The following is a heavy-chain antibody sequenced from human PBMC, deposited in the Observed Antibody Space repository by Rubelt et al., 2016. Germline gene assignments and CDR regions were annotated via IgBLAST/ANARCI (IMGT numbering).Heavy chain of an antibody. V-gene: IGHV1-46*01. J-gene: IGHJ4*02. Sequence: QVQLVQSGAEVKKPGASVKISCKASGYTFTNHYMHWVRQAPGQGLEWMGMMNPSGGRTSYVQKFQGRVTMTRDTSTSTVYMELSSLISEDTAVYYCARDQWFGELRIDYWGQGTLVTVSS. CDR1: GYTFTNHY. CDR3: ARDQWFGELRIDY. D-gene: IGHD3-10*01. CDR2: MNPSGGRT.